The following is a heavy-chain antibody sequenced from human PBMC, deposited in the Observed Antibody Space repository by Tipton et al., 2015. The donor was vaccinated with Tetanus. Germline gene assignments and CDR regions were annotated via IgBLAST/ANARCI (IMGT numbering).Heavy chain of an antibody. D-gene: IGHD3-22*01. J-gene: IGHJ6*02. CDR3: GRAQRWLPYYYAMDV. CDR2: IYHSGSA. V-gene: IGHV4-30-2*05. Sequence: LRLSCATSGFTFSGYAMSWIRQSPGKGLEWIGYIYHSGSAYYRPSLKSRATISVDTSKNKFSLKVTSVTAADTAVYYCGRAQRWLPYYYAMDVWGQGTTVTVSS. CDR1: GFTFSGYA.